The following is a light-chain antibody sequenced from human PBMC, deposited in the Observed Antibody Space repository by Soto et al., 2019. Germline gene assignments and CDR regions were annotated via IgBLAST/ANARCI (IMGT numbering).Light chain of an antibody. V-gene: IGKV1-9*01. J-gene: IGKJ5*01. Sequence: DIQLTQSPFFLSASVGDRVTITCRASQGISSYLVWYQQKAGTAPKSLIYGASTLQTGVPSRFSGSRSGTEFTLTISSLQPEDSATYYCRQHNSFPITFGQGTRLE. CDR2: GAS. CDR1: QGISSY. CDR3: RQHNSFPIT.